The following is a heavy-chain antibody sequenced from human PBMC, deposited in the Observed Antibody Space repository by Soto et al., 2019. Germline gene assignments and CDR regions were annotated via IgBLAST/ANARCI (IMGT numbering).Heavy chain of an antibody. CDR3: ARDSLGIAVLGTGRSKNNWFDP. Sequence: QVQLQQWGAGLLKPSETLSLTCAVYGGSFSGYYWSWIRQPPGKGLEGIGEIKHSGSTNYNPSLKSRVTISIDTSKNQFSLKLSSVTAADTAIYYCARDSLGIAVLGTGRSKNNWFDPWGQGTLVTVSS. V-gene: IGHV4-34*01. CDR1: GGSFSGYY. CDR2: IKHSGST. J-gene: IGHJ5*02. D-gene: IGHD6-19*01.